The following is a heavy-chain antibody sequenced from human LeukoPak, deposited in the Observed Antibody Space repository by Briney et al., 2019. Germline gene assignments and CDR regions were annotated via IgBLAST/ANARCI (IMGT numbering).Heavy chain of an antibody. D-gene: IGHD3-16*01. Sequence: SETLSLTGAGYGGSFSGYYWSWIRQPPGKGLEWIGSIYYSGSTYYNPSLNSRVTISVESSKNQFSLKLSPVTDANTAVYYWARPPYDYVWGSYPSDWYFDLWGRGTLVSVSS. CDR1: GGSFSGYY. J-gene: IGHJ2*01. V-gene: IGHV4-34*01. CDR2: IYYSGST. CDR3: ARPPYDYVWGSYPSDWYFDL.